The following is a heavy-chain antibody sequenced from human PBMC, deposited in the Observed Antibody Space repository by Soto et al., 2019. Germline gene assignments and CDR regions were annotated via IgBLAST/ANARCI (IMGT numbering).Heavy chain of an antibody. Sequence: ASVKVSCKASGYTFTSYGISWVRQAPGQGLEWMGWISADNGNTNYPQKLQGRVTITRDTSTSTAYMELSSLRAEDTAVYYCARDTMTTVTSDYFDYWGQGTLVTVSS. V-gene: IGHV1-18*01. CDR3: ARDTMTTVTSDYFDY. D-gene: IGHD4-17*01. CDR2: ISADNGNT. J-gene: IGHJ4*02. CDR1: GYTFTSYG.